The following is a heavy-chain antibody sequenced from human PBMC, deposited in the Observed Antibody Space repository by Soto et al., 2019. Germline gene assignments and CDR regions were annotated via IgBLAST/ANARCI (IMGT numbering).Heavy chain of an antibody. CDR3: AKDGYSYRYPSYFDY. Sequence: EVQLLDSGGGLVQPXGSLRLSCAASGFTFSSYAMSWVRQAPXKGLXWVSGISGSGGGTYYADSVKGRLTISRDNSKNTLYLQMNSLRAEDTAVYXCAKDGYSYRYPSYFDYWGQGXLVTVSS. CDR2: ISGSGGGT. V-gene: IGHV3-23*01. CDR1: GFTFSSYA. J-gene: IGHJ4*02. D-gene: IGHD5-18*01.